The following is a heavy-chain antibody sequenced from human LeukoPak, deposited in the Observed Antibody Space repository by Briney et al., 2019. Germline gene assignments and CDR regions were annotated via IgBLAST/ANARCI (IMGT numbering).Heavy chain of an antibody. CDR1: GFTFSSYS. V-gene: IGHV3-21*04. J-gene: IGHJ4*02. CDR2: ISSSSSYI. D-gene: IGHD6-19*01. CDR3: AKAGGWRNYFDY. Sequence: GGSLRLSCAASGFTFSSYSMTWVRQAPGKGLEWVSSISSSSSYIYYADSVKGRFTISRDNAKNSLYLQMNSLRAEDTAVYYCAKAGGWRNYFDYWGQGTLVTVSS.